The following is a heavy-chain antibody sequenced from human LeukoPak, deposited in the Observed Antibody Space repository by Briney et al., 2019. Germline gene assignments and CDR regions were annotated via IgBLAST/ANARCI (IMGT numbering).Heavy chain of an antibody. CDR3: ARDKNFGYGDYALGY. Sequence: GGSLRLSCAASGFTFDDYAMHWVRQAPGKGLEWVSGISWNSGSIGYADSVKGRFTISRDNAKNSLYLQMNSLRAEDTAVYYCARDKNFGYGDYALGYWGQGTLVTVSS. J-gene: IGHJ4*02. V-gene: IGHV3-9*01. D-gene: IGHD4-17*01. CDR1: GFTFDDYA. CDR2: ISWNSGSI.